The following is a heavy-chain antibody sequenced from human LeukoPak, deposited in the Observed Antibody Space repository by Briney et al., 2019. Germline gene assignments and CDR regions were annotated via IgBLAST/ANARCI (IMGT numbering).Heavy chain of an antibody. CDR3: ARDDYYFASEN. V-gene: IGHV3-30*02. D-gene: IGHD2/OR15-2a*01. CDR2: MRADGSDI. CDR1: GFSFITYA. Sequence: GGSLRLSCEASGFSFITYAILWFRQAPGKGLEWVAFMRADGSDIFYAESLKGRFTISRDNGKRTLYLQMNSLRPEDTALYYCARDDYYFASENWGQGALVTVSS. J-gene: IGHJ4*02.